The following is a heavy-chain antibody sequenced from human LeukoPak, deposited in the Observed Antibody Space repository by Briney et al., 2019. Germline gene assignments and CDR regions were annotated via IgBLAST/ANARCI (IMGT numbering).Heavy chain of an antibody. CDR2: IYSSGSA. CDR3: ARHPGCDGGGCSDEFDI. D-gene: IGHD2-21*01. J-gene: IGHJ3*02. CDR1: GGSIRSTSSY. Sequence: SETLSLTCTVSGGSIRSTSSYWGWVRQSPGKGLEWIGSIYSSGSAFYHPSLQSRIAMSVDTSKDQFSLKLNYVTAADTAIYYCARHPGCDGGGCSDEFDIWGPGTTVIVSS. V-gene: IGHV4-39*01.